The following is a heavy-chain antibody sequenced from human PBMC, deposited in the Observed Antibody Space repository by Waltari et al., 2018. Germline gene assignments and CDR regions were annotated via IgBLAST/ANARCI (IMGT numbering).Heavy chain of an antibody. V-gene: IGHV3-23*01. CDR2: ISGPAHEP. J-gene: IGHJ4*02. CDR1: GFPFGNYY. Sequence: EVRLLESGGALVQPGGSLRLSCAASGFPFGNYYMIWVRQAPGRGREWVSTISGPAHEPVYAASVKGRFTISRDNSKTTLYLQMNSLRVEDTAMYYCANYGQLPSNGDYWGQGTLVTVSS. D-gene: IGHD1-1*01. CDR3: ANYGQLPSNGDY.